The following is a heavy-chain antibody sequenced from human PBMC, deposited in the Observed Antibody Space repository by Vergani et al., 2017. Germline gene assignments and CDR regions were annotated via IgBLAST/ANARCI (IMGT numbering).Heavy chain of an antibody. CDR2: IYPGDSDT. Sequence: EVQLVQSGAEVKKPGESLKISCKGSGYSFTSYWIGWVRQMPGKGLEWMGIIYPGDSDTRYSPSFKGQVTISADKSISTAYLQWSSLKASDTAMYSCARGYYYDSSGYYSYNWFDPWGQGTLVTVSS. D-gene: IGHD3-22*01. J-gene: IGHJ5*02. V-gene: IGHV5-51*01. CDR1: GYSFTSYW. CDR3: ARGYYYDSSGYYSYNWFDP.